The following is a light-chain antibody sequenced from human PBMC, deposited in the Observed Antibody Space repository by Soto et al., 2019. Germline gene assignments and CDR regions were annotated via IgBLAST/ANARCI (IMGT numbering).Light chain of an antibody. V-gene: IGLV2-14*03. Sequence: QSVLTQPASVSGSPGQSITISCTGTSSDVGGYNYVSWYQQHPDKAPKLIIYDVNNRPSGVSNRFSGSKSDNTASLTISGLQAEDEADYYCSSYTSSSILVFGGGTKLTVL. CDR2: DVN. CDR1: SSDVGGYNY. CDR3: SSYTSSSILV. J-gene: IGLJ2*01.